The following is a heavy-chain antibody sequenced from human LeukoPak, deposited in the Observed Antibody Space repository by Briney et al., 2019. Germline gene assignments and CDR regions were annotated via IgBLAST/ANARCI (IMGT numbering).Heavy chain of an antibody. CDR3: ARASARNDDYFDY. J-gene: IGHJ4*02. CDR1: GYTFTSYG. Sequence: ASVKVSCKSSGYTFTSYGISWVRQAPGQGLEWMGWISPYKGNTDYAQKFQGRVSVTTDTSTSTAYMELRSLRSDDTAVYYCARASARNDDYFDYWGQGTLVTVSS. V-gene: IGHV1-18*01. D-gene: IGHD1-1*01. CDR2: ISPYKGNT.